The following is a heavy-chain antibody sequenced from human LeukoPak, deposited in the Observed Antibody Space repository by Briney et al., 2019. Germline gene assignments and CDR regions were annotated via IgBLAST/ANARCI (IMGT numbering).Heavy chain of an antibody. CDR1: GFTFSSYG. CDR2: ISYDGSNK. Sequence: GGSLRLSCAASGFTFSSYGMHWVRQAPGKGLEWVAVISYDGSNKYYADSVKGRFTISRDNSKNTLYLQMNSLRAEDTAGYYCSKDFGGSGYQNYYYYYGMDVWGQGTTVTVSS. V-gene: IGHV3-30*18. CDR3: SKDFGGSGYQNYYYYYGMDV. D-gene: IGHD3-22*01. J-gene: IGHJ6*02.